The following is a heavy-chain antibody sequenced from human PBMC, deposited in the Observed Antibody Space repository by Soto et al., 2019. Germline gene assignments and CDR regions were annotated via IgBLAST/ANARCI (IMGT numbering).Heavy chain of an antibody. CDR1: GDSGSSGSYS. CDR3: GRDRDFWRKGWFYP. Sequence: QVQLQESGPGLVKPSETLSLTCTVSGDSGSSGSYSWSWIRQPPGKGLEWIGNIYYSGSTSYNPSLKSRVTISVDTSKNQFFLKLSSVTAADTAVYYCGRDRDFWRKGWFYPWGRGILVTVSS. J-gene: IGHJ5*02. CDR2: IYYSGST. D-gene: IGHD3-3*01. V-gene: IGHV4-61*01.